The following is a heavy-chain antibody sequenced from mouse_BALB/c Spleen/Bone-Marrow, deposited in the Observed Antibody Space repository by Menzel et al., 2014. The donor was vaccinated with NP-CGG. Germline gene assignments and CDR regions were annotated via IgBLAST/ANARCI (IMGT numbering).Heavy chain of an antibody. CDR3: ARGDLYYGNLYAMDY. D-gene: IGHD2-1*01. J-gene: IGHJ4*01. CDR1: GYAFTNYL. V-gene: IGHV1-54*01. Sequence: VKLVESGAELVRPGTSVKVSCKASGYAFTNYLIEWIKKRPGQGLEWIGVINPGSGGTNYNEKFKGKATLTADKSSSTAYRQLSGLTSDDSAVYFCARGDLYYGNLYAMDYWGQGTSVTVSS. CDR2: INPGSGGT.